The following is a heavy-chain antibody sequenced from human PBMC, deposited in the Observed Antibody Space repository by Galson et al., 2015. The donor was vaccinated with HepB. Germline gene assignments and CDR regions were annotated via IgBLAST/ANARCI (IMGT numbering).Heavy chain of an antibody. V-gene: IGHV3-21*05. J-gene: IGHJ6*02. CDR2: ISSSSSYI. CDR3: ARAPGWFGELLGDYYGMDV. CDR1: GFTFSSYS. Sequence: SLRLSCAASGFTFSSYSMNWVRQAPGKGLEWVSYISSSSSYIYYADSVKGRFTISRDNAKNSLYLQMNSLRAEDTAVYYCARAPGWFGELLGDYYGMDVWGQGTTVTVSS. D-gene: IGHD3-10*01.